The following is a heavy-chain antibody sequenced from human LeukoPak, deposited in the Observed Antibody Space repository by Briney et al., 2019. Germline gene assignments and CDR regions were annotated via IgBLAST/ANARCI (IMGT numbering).Heavy chain of an antibody. CDR1: GITVSTSY. D-gene: IGHD3-22*01. V-gene: IGHV3-53*01. J-gene: IGHJ4*02. Sequence: GGSLRLSCAASGITVSTSYMSWVRQAPGKGLEWVSVIYSSGNTLYADSVKGRFTISRDNSKNTLYLQMNSLRAEDTAVYYCAKTDSSDYSYYFDYWGQGTLVTVSS. CDR2: IYSSGNT. CDR3: AKTDSSDYSYYFDY.